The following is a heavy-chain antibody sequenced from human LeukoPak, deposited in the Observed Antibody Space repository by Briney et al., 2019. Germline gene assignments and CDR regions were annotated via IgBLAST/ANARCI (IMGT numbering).Heavy chain of an antibody. V-gene: IGHV1-18*01. J-gene: IGHJ6*02. Sequence: ASVKVSCKAPGYTFTSYGISWVRQAPGQGLEWMGWISAYNGNTNYAQKLQGRVTMTTDTSTSTAYMELRSLRSDDTAVYYCAREGFMVRGVIIPQYYYGMDVWGQGATVTVSS. CDR1: GYTFTSYG. CDR2: ISAYNGNT. D-gene: IGHD3-10*01. CDR3: AREGFMVRGVIIPQYYYGMDV.